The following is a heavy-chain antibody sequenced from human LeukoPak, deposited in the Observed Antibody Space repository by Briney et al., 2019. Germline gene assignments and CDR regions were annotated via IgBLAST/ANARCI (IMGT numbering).Heavy chain of an antibody. CDR2: IYYSGST. D-gene: IGHD2-8*01. J-gene: IGHJ5*02. V-gene: IGHV4-59*08. Sequence: NPSETLSLTCTVSGGFISSYYWSWIRQPPGKGLEWIGFIYYSGSTNYNPSLKSRVTISVDTSKNQFSLNLSSVTAADTAIYYCARLKDGVFGPWGQGTLVTVSS. CDR1: GGFISSYY. CDR3: ARLKDGVFGP.